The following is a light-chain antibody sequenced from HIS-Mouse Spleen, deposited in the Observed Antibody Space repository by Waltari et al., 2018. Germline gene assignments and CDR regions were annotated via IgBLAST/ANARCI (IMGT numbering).Light chain of an antibody. CDR1: QSVSSY. V-gene: IGKV3-11*01. J-gene: IGKJ4*01. Sequence: EIVLTQSPATLSLSPGERATLSCRASQSVSSYLACYQQNPGQAPRLLIYDASNRATGIPARFSGSGSGTDFTLTISSLEPEDFAVYYCQQRSNWPPLTFGGGTKVEIK. CDR2: DAS. CDR3: QQRSNWPPLT.